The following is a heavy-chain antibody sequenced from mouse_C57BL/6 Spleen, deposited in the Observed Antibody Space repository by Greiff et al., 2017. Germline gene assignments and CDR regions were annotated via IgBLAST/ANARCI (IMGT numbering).Heavy chain of an antibody. Sequence: DVMLVESGGGLVKPGGSLKLSCAASGFTFSSYAMSWVRQTPEKRLEWVATISDGGSYTYYPDNVKGRFTISRDNAKNNLYLQMSHLKSEDTAMYYCARSGYYDAMDYWGQGTSVTVSS. J-gene: IGHJ4*01. CDR3: ARSGYYDAMDY. CDR1: GFTFSSYA. V-gene: IGHV5-4*03. CDR2: ISDGGSYT. D-gene: IGHD2-2*01.